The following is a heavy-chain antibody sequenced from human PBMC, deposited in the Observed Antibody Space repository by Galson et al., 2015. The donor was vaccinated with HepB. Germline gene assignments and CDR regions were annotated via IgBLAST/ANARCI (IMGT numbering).Heavy chain of an antibody. J-gene: IGHJ6*02. CDR2: ISAYNGNT. V-gene: IGHV1-18*04. D-gene: IGHD6-13*01. CDR3: AISRDPQTLSSSWTYYYYYYVMDV. Sequence: SVKVSCKASGYTFTSYGISWVRQAPGQGLEWMGWISAYNGNTNYAQKLQGRVTMTTDTSTSTAYMELRSLRSDDTAVYYCAISRDPQTLSSSWTYYYYYYVMDVWGQGTTVTVSS. CDR1: GYTFTSYG.